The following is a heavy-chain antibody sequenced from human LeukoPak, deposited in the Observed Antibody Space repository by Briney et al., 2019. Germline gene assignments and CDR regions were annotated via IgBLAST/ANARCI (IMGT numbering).Heavy chain of an antibody. J-gene: IGHJ4*02. D-gene: IGHD3-16*01. Sequence: GGSLRLSCAASGFSFSSYAMSWVRQAPGKGLEWVSVIYSGGSTFYADSVKGRFTISRDNSKNTLYLQMNSLRAEDTAVYYCARDLRDYVWGSFQNWGQGTLVTVSS. CDR3: ARDLRDYVWGSFQN. CDR1: GFSFSSYA. V-gene: IGHV3-66*01. CDR2: IYSGGST.